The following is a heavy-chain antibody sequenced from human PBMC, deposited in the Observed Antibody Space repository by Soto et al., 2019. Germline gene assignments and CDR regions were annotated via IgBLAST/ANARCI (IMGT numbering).Heavy chain of an antibody. D-gene: IGHD3-10*01. Sequence: SETLSLTCAASGGSISGGGFSWSWIRQPPGKGLEWIGYILHTGGTQYNPSLKSRVSMSVDKSKNQFSLHLTSVTAADTAVYYCSRLHFGERFDYWGQGALVTVSS. CDR3: SRLHFGERFDY. V-gene: IGHV4-30-2*01. J-gene: IGHJ4*02. CDR2: ILHTGGT. CDR1: GGSISGGGFS.